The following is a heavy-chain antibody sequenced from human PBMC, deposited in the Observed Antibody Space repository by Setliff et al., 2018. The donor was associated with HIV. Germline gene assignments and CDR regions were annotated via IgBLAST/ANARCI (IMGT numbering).Heavy chain of an antibody. V-gene: IGHV3-30*01. CDR1: GFTFSSYS. CDR3: ARDRVEAERGAFDI. CDR2: ISHDGNNK. D-gene: IGHD1-26*01. Sequence: GGSLRLSCAASGFTFSSYSFHWVRQAPGKGLAWVTVISHDGNNKFYADSVKGRFTISRDNSKDTVSLQMTSLTSDDTAMYYCARDRVEAERGAFDIWGQGTMVTVS. J-gene: IGHJ3*02.